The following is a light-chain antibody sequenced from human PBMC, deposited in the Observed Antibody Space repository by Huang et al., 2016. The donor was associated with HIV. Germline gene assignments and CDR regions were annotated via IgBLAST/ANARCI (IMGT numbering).Light chain of an antibody. CDR3: QQFSNYPQS. CDR2: DAS. CDR1: QDISKY. Sequence: AIQLTQSPSSLSASVGDRVTITCRASQDISKYLAWYQQKPGNAPKLLIYDASSLESGVPSRFSGSGSGTDFTLTISSLQPEDFATYYCQQFSNYPQSFGQGTKLDIK. V-gene: IGKV1D-13*01. J-gene: IGKJ2*01.